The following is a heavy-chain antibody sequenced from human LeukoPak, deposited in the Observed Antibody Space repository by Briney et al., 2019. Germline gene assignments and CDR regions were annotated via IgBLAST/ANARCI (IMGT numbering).Heavy chain of an antibody. D-gene: IGHD6-13*01. CDR1: GFTFGNYW. V-gene: IGHV3-7*03. Sequence: GGSLRLSCAASGFTFGNYWMSWVRQAPGKGLEWVANIKQDGSDKYYVDSVTGRFTISRDNAKNSLYLQMNSLRAEDTAVYYCARGYSSSWRPADYWGQGTLVTVSS. CDR2: IKQDGSDK. J-gene: IGHJ4*02. CDR3: ARGYSSSWRPADY.